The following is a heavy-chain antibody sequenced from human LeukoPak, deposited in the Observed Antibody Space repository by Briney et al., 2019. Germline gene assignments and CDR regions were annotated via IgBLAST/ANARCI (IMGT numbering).Heavy chain of an antibody. CDR2: ISWNSGSI. D-gene: IGHD6-19*01. Sequence: GGSLRLSCAASGFTFDDYAMHWVRQAPGKGLERVSGISWNSGSIGYADSVKGRFTISRDNAKNSLYLQMNSLRAEDTALYYCAKDSGDSSGPPSFDYWGQGTLVTVSS. CDR1: GFTFDDYA. J-gene: IGHJ4*02. CDR3: AKDSGDSSGPPSFDY. V-gene: IGHV3-9*01.